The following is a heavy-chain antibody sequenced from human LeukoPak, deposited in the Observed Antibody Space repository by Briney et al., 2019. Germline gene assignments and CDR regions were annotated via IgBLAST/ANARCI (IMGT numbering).Heavy chain of an antibody. CDR2: ISGSGGST. D-gene: IGHD4-17*01. J-gene: IGHJ5*02. CDR3: AKDLRPVLFDP. V-gene: IGHV3-23*01. Sequence: GGSLRLSCAASGFTFSSYAMSWVRQAPGKGLEWVSAISGSGGSTYYADSVKGRFTISRDNPKNALYLQMNSLRAEDTAVYYCAKDLRPVLFDPWGQGTLVTVSS. CDR1: GFTFSSYA.